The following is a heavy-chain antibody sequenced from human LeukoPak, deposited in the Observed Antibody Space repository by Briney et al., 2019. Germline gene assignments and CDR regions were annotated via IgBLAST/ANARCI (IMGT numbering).Heavy chain of an antibody. CDR3: AKDTDKYYYDSSGDDAFDI. CDR1: GFTFTTYA. J-gene: IGHJ3*02. D-gene: IGHD3-22*01. CDR2: ISVSGSST. Sequence: GGSLRLSXAASGFTFTTYAMSWVRQAPGKGLEWVSAISVSGSSTYYADSVRGRFTISRDNPRNTLYLQMNSLRAEDTAVYYCAKDTDKYYYDSSGDDAFDIWGQGAMVTVS. V-gene: IGHV3-23*01.